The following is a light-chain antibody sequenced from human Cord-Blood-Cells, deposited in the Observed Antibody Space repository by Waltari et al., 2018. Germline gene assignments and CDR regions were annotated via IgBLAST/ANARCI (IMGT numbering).Light chain of an antibody. V-gene: IGKV3-15*01. CDR2: GAS. Sequence: EIVMTQSPATLSVSPGERATLSCRASQSVSSNLDWYQQKPGQAPRLLIYGASTRATGIPARFSGSGSGTEFTLTISSLQSEDFAVYYCQQYKNWPPFTFGPGTKVDIK. CDR1: QSVSSN. CDR3: QQYKNWPPFT. J-gene: IGKJ3*01.